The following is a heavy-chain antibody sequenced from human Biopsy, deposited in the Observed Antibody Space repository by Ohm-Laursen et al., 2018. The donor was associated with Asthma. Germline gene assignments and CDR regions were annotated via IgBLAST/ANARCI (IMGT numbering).Heavy chain of an antibody. CDR2: ISAYNGNT. Sequence: ASVKVSCKSSGGTFSRYAISWVRQAPGQGLEWMGWISAYNGNTNYAQKLQGRVTMTTDTSTSTAYMELRSLRSDDTAVYYCARDGPVGAPSDYWGQGTLVTVSS. D-gene: IGHD1-26*01. CDR3: ARDGPVGAPSDY. V-gene: IGHV1-18*01. CDR1: GGTFSRYA. J-gene: IGHJ4*02.